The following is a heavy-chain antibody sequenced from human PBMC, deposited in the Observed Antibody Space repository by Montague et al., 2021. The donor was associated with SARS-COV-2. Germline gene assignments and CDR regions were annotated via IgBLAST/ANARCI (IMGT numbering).Heavy chain of an antibody. D-gene: IGHD6-6*01. J-gene: IGHJ6*03. CDR3: ARGVRQLGVRYYYYYIDV. Sequence: SETLSLICAVYGGSFSGYYWSWIRQPPGKGLEWIGEINHSGSTNYNPSLKSRVTISMGTSKNQFSLKLSSVIAADTAVYYCARGVRQLGVRYYYYYIDVWDKGTTVTVSS. CDR2: INHSGST. V-gene: IGHV4-34*01. CDR1: GGSFSGYY.